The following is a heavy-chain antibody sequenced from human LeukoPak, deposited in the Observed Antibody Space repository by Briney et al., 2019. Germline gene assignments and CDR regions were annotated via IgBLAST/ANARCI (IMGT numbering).Heavy chain of an antibody. CDR1: GGSVSSGSYY. Sequence: SETLSLTCTVSGGSVSSGSYYWSWIRQPPGKGLGWIGYIYYSGNTNYNPSLKSRVIISVDTSKNQFSLKLSSVTAADTAVYYCARLSQTAAGDYWGQGTLVTVSS. CDR3: ARLSQTAAGDY. CDR2: IYYSGNT. V-gene: IGHV4-61*01. J-gene: IGHJ4*02. D-gene: IGHD6-25*01.